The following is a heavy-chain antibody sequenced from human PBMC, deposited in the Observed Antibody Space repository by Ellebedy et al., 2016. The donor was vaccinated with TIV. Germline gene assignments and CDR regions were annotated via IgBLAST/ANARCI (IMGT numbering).Heavy chain of an antibody. CDR2: INHSGST. Sequence: SQTLSLTXSVSGGSFSGYYWSWIRQPPGKGLEWIGEINHSGSTNYNPSLKSRVTISVDTSKNQFSLKLSSVTAADTAVYYCARGQYSDAFDIWGQGTMVTVSS. CDR3: ARGQYSDAFDI. V-gene: IGHV4-34*01. J-gene: IGHJ3*02. CDR1: GGSFSGYY. D-gene: IGHD2-15*01.